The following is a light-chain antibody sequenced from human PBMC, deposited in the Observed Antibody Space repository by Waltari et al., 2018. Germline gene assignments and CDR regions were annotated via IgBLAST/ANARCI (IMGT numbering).Light chain of an antibody. J-gene: IGLJ3*02. CDR1: SSDVGGYNY. CDR2: DVS. Sequence: QSALTQPASVSGSPGQSIPISCTGTSSDVGGYNYLSWYQQHPGKVPKLLIFDVSNPPSGVSNRFSGSKSGNTASLTISGLQAEDESDYYCCSFTSRSTWVFGGGTKLTVL. CDR3: CSFTSRSTWV. V-gene: IGLV2-14*01.